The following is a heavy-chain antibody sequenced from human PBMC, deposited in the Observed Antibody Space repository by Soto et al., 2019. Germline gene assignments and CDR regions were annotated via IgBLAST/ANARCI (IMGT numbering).Heavy chain of an antibody. D-gene: IGHD3-22*01. CDR3: ARSYYDSTGFAVDP. V-gene: IGHV4-59*02. J-gene: IGHJ5*02. Sequence: QMQLQESGPGLVKPSETLALTCTVSGASVSSGYWSWIRQPPGKGLEWIGFMYFGGSFNYNPSLASRVTISVETSKTQFSMKVTSVTAADTAVYYCARSYYDSTGFAVDPWGQGTLVTVSS. CDR1: GASVSSGY. CDR2: MYFGGSF.